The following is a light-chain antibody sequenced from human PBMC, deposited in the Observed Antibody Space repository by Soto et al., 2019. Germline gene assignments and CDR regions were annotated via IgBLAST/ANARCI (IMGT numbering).Light chain of an antibody. CDR1: SSDVGGYNY. CDR2: DVS. J-gene: IGLJ1*01. CDR3: SSYKSSSPPYV. Sequence: QSVLTQPASVSGSPGQSITISCTGTSSDVGGYNYVSWYQQHPGKAPKLMIYDVSNRPSGVSNRFSGSKSGNTASLTIFGLQAEDEVDYYCSSYKSSSPPYVFGTGTKVTV. V-gene: IGLV2-14*01.